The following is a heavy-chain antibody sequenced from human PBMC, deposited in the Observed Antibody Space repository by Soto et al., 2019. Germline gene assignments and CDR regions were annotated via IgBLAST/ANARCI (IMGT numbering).Heavy chain of an antibody. Sequence: QVQLQQWGAGLLKPSETLSLTCAVYGGSFSGYYWSWIRQPPGKGLEWIGEINHSGSTNYNPSLNSRVTISVDTSKNQFSLKLSSVTAADTAVYYCARGITPYCSSTSCYFYYYYMDVWGKGTTVTVSS. D-gene: IGHD2-2*01. V-gene: IGHV4-34*01. CDR3: ARGITPYCSSTSCYFYYYYMDV. CDR2: INHSGST. CDR1: GGSFSGYY. J-gene: IGHJ6*03.